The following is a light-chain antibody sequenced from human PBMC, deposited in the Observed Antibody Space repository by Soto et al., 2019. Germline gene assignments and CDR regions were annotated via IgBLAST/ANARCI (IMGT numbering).Light chain of an antibody. CDR3: QQFHNIPPT. V-gene: IGKV1-33*01. J-gene: IGKJ1*01. CDR2: DAS. CDR1: QDISNY. Sequence: DIQMTQSPSSLSASVRDRVTITCQASQDISNYLNWYQQKPGKAPKLPIFDASTLETGVPSRFSGSGSGTDFSFTISSLQPEDIATYYCQQFHNIPPTFGQGTRVEIK.